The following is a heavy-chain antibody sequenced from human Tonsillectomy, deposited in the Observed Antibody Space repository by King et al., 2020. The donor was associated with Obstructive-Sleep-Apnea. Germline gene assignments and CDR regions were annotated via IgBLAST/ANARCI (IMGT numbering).Heavy chain of an antibody. CDR2: IRQDGSEK. V-gene: IGHV3-7*01. CDR3: ARDWGYRFDY. D-gene: IGHD3-16*01. Sequence: VQLVESGGGLVQPGGSLRLSCAASGFIFSSYWMSWVRQAPGKGLEWVANIRQDGSEKYYVDSVKGRFTISRENAKNSLYLHMNSLRAEDTAVYYCARDWGYRFDYWGQGPLVTVSS. CDR1: GFIFSSYW. J-gene: IGHJ4*02.